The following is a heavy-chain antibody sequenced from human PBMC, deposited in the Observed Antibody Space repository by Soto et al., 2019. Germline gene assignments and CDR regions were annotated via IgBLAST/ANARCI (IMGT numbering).Heavy chain of an antibody. J-gene: IGHJ4*02. V-gene: IGHV3-23*01. D-gene: IGHD6-13*01. CDR3: AKDRTAAARNFDY. CDR1: GFTFSNHA. Sequence: GGSLRLSCAVSGFTFSNHAMSWVRQAPGKGLEWVSALSTAVGATYYADSVKGRFTISRDDSNNTLYLQMNSLSAEDTAVYYCAKDRTAAARNFDYWGQGTPVTVSS. CDR2: LSTAVGAT.